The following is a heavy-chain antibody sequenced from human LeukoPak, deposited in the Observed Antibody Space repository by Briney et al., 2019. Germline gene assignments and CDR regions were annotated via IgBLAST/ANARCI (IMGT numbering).Heavy chain of an antibody. CDR1: GFTFSSYA. D-gene: IGHD5-18*01. V-gene: IGHV3-23*01. CDR3: AKDFSRYSYGSEFDY. CDR2: ISGSGGST. J-gene: IGHJ4*02. Sequence: PGGSLRLSCAASGFTFSSYAMSWVRQAPGKGLEWVSAISGSGGSTYYADSVKGRFTISRDNSKNTLYLQMNSLRAEDTAVYYCAKDFSRYSYGSEFDYWGQGTLVTVSS.